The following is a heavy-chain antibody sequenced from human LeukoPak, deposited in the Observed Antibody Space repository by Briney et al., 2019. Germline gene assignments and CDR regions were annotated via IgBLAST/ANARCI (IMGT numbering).Heavy chain of an antibody. CDR1: GFTFSSYS. V-gene: IGHV3-23*01. CDR2: ISGSGGST. D-gene: IGHD6-13*01. Sequence: PGGSLRLSCAASGFTFSSYSMNWVRQAPGKGLGWVSAISGSGGSTYYADSVKGRFTISRDNSKNTLYLQMNSLRAEDTAVYYYAKDSLGIAAAANDYWGQGTLVTVSS. CDR3: AKDSLGIAAAANDY. J-gene: IGHJ4*02.